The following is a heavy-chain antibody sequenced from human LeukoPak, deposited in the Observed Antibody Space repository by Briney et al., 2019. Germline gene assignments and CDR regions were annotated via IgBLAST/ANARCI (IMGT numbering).Heavy chain of an antibody. CDR3: ARRLEYSGSKGVFDY. CDR2: ISYDGSNK. D-gene: IGHD1-26*01. J-gene: IGHJ4*02. V-gene: IGHV3-30*03. CDR1: GFTFSSYD. Sequence: GGSLRLSCTASGFTFSSYDMHWVRQAPGKGLEWVAVISYDGSNKYYADSVKGRFTISRDNSKNTLYLQMNSLRAEDTAVYYCARRLEYSGSKGVFDYRGQGTLVTVSS.